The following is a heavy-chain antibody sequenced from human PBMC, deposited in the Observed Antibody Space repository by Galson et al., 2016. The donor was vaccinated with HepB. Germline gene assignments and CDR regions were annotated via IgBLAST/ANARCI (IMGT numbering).Heavy chain of an antibody. V-gene: IGHV3-53*01. CDR2: IYSGGST. Sequence: SLRLSCAAYEFTASSNYLNWIRQAPGKGLEWVSAIYSGGSTHYADSVKGRFNSTRDNPKNTVYLEMKSLRAEDTAVNYCARALSGRDGFDYWGQGALVIVSS. J-gene: IGHJ4*02. CDR1: EFTASSNY. D-gene: IGHD6-19*01. CDR3: ARALSGRDGFDY.